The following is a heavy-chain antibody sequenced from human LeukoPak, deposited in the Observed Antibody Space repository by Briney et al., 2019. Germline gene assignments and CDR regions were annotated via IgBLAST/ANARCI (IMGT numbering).Heavy chain of an antibody. J-gene: IGHJ5*02. CDR2: ISGSGGST. CDR3: ARDGWFGDYNWFDP. Sequence: GGSLRLSSAASGFTFSSYAMSWVRQAPGKGLEWVSAISGSGGSTYYADSVKGRFTISRDNAKNSLYLQMNSLRAEDTAMYYCARDGWFGDYNWFDPWDQGTLVTVSS. CDR1: GFTFSSYA. V-gene: IGHV3-23*01. D-gene: IGHD3-10*01.